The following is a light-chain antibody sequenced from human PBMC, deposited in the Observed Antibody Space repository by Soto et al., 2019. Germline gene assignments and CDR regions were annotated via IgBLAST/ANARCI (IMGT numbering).Light chain of an antibody. Sequence: DIQMTPSPSTLSASVGDRVTITCRASQTIDSWLAWYQQRPGKPPNLLIYKASTLASGVPSRFSVSGSGTEFTLTISSLQSEDFAVYYCQQYSNRWTFGQGTKVDIK. CDR1: QTIDSW. V-gene: IGKV1-5*03. J-gene: IGKJ1*01. CDR2: KAS. CDR3: QQYSNRWT.